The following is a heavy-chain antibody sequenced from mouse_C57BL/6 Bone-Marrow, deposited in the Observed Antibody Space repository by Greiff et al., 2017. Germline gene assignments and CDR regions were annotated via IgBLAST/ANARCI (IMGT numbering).Heavy chain of an antibody. D-gene: IGHD4-1*01. CDR3: ARDWDGGDAMDY. J-gene: IGHJ4*01. CDR1: GFTFSSYG. V-gene: IGHV5-6*01. CDR2: ISSGGSYT. Sequence: EVQLQESGGDLVKPGGSLKLSCAASGFTFSSYGMSWVRQTPDKRLEWVATISSGGSYTYYPDSVKGRFTISRDNAKNTLYLQMSSLKSEDTAMYYCARDWDGGDAMDYWGQGTSVTVSS.